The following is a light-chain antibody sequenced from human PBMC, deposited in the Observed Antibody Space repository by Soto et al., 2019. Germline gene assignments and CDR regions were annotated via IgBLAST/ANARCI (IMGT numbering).Light chain of an antibody. CDR1: QSVSSSY. CDR2: GAS. CDR3: HHYDSSPFLFT. V-gene: IGKV3-20*01. Sequence: EIVLTQSPGTLSLSPGERATLSCRASQSVSSSYLAWYQQKPGQAPRLLIYGASSRATGIPDRFSGSGSGTDFPLTISSLEPEDFAVYYCHHYDSSPFLFTFGPGTKVDIK. J-gene: IGKJ3*01.